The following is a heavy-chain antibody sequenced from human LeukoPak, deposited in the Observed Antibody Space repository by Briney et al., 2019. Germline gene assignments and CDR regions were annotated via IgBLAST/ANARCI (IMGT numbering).Heavy chain of an antibody. D-gene: IGHD5-18*01. CDR1: GGSLSSGSYY. CDR2: IYTSGST. V-gene: IGHV4-61*02. J-gene: IGHJ4*02. Sequence: SETLSLTCTVSGGSLSSGSYYWSWLRQPAGKGLEWIGRIYTSGSTNYNPSLKSRVTISVDTSKNQFSLKLSSVTAADTAVYYCARESLYSYGFNWGQGTLVTVSS. CDR3: ARESLYSYGFN.